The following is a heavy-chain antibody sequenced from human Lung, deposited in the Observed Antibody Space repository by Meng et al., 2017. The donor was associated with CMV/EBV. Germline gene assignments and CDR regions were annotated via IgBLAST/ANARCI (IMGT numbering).Heavy chain of an antibody. V-gene: IGHV1-18*01. Sequence: ASVXVSCKASGYTYTDYQTDWVRQAPGQGLEWMGWIHPSGHPTYAQKFQGRVTMTIDTSTTTASMELRSLRSDDSALYYCVKHSSDWSLDSWGQGTLVTVPS. CDR1: GYTYTDYQ. CDR2: IHPSGHP. J-gene: IGHJ4*02. D-gene: IGHD6-19*01. CDR3: VKHSSDWSLDS.